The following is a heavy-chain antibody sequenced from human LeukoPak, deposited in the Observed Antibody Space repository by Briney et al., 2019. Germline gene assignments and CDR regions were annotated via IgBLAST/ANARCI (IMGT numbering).Heavy chain of an antibody. CDR1: GYAFTGYY. D-gene: IGHD6-25*01. CDR3: ARVPRAGKNYFDY. Sequence: ASVKVSCKASGYAFTGYYMHWVRQAPGQGLELMGWINPNSGGTNYAQKFQGRVTMTRYTSISTAYMELSRLRSDDTAVYYCARVPRAGKNYFDYWGQGTLVTVSS. V-gene: IGHV1-2*02. J-gene: IGHJ4*02. CDR2: INPNSGGT.